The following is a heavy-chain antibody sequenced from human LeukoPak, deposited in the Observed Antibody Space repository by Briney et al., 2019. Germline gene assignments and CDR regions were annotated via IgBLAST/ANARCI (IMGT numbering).Heavy chain of an antibody. D-gene: IGHD3-9*01. CDR1: GFIFRSYW. Sequence: GSLRLSCAASGFIFRSYWMSWVRQAPGKGLEWVANIQQDGSVQYYVDSVKGRFTISRDNAKNSLYLQMNSLSAEDTAVYYCATHDVLTGYPYFDFWGQGTLVAVSS. CDR3: ATHDVLTGYPYFDF. J-gene: IGHJ4*02. CDR2: IQQDGSVQ. V-gene: IGHV3-7*01.